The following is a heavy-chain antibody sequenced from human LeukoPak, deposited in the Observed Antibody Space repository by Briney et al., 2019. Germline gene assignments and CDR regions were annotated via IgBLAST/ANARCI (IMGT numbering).Heavy chain of an antibody. CDR1: GGSISSGSYY. D-gene: IGHD5-18*01. J-gene: IGHJ6*02. Sequence: SETLSLTCTVSGGSISSGSYYWSWIPQPAGKGLEWIGRIYTSGSTNYNPSLKSRVTISVDTSKNQFSLKLSSVTAADTAVYYCASGERGYSYGSSFYYYYGMDVWGQGTTVTVSS. CDR3: ASGERGYSYGSSFYYYYGMDV. CDR2: IYTSGST. V-gene: IGHV4-61*02.